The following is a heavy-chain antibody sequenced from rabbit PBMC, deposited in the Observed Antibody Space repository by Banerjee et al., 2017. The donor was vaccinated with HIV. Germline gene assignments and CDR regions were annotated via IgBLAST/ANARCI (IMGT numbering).Heavy chain of an antibody. CDR2: IDPVFGST. J-gene: IGHJ4*01. Sequence: QLVESGGGLVQPGGSLKLSCKASGFDFRSYGVSWVRQAPGKGLEWIGYIDPVFGSTSSASFLNVPFTISSHISQIPLYLLLNSLSPADTHTVFCVRDPGVEYYFNLWGPGTLVTVS. D-gene: IGHD4-1*01. CDR3: VRDPGVEYYFNL. CDR1: GFDFRSYG. V-gene: IGHV1S7*01.